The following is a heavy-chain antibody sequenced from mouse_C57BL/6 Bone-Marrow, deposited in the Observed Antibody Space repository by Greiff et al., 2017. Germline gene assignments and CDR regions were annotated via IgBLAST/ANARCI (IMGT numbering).Heavy chain of an antibody. CDR1: GFTFSNYW. V-gene: IGHV6-3*01. CDR2: IRLKSDNYAT. Sequence: EVQVVGSGGGLVQPGGIMKLSCVAFGFTFSNYWMNRVRQSPGKGLEWVAQIRLKSDNYATHFAESVKGRFTISRDDSKSSVYLQMNNLRAEDTGIYYCTEAWFAYWGQGTLVTVSA. J-gene: IGHJ3*01. CDR3: TEAWFAY.